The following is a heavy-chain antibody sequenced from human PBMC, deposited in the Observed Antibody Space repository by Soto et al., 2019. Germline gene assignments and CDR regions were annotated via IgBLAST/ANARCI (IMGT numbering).Heavy chain of an antibody. Sequence: GGSLRLSCAASGFTFGPFCMHWVRQAPGKGLVWLSHINSDGSTIVYADSVKGRFTISRDNAKNKLYLQMNSLRVEDTAVYYCARRRGSSGWKPNFDYWGQGTLVTVSS. CDR3: ARRRGSSGWKPNFDY. V-gene: IGHV3-74*01. J-gene: IGHJ4*02. CDR1: GFTFGPFC. CDR2: INSDGSTI. D-gene: IGHD6-19*01.